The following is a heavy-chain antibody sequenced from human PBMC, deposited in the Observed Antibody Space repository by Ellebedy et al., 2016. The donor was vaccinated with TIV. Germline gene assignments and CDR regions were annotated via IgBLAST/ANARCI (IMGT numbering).Heavy chain of an antibody. V-gene: IGHV3-23*01. CDR1: GFTFSGYV. CDR3: ARDDALDGGYLDS. CDR2: ILGSGGST. D-gene: IGHD3-16*01. Sequence: GESLKISCAASGFTFSGYVMSWVRQAPGKGLDWVASILGSGGSTYYADSVKGRFTISRDNSKNTLYLQMNNLRVEDTAMYYCARDDALDGGYLDSWGQGTLVTVSS. J-gene: IGHJ4*02.